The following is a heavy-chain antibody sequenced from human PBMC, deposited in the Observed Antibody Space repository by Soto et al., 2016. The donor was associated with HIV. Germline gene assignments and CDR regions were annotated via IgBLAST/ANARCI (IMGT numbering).Heavy chain of an antibody. D-gene: IGHD1-1*01. Sequence: QVQLVQSGAEVKKPGASVKLSCKASGYTITSYYVHWVRQAPGQGLEWMGIINPSGGSTRYAQKFQGRVTMTSDTSTSTVYMEVSSLRYEDTALYYCARDQSGTGLLGFDYWGQGTLVTVSS. J-gene: IGHJ4*02. CDR1: GYTITSYY. CDR3: ARDQSGTGLLGFDY. V-gene: IGHV1-46*03. CDR2: INPSGGST.